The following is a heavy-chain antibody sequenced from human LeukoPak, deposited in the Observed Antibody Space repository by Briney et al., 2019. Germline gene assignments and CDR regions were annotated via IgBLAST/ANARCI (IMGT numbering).Heavy chain of an antibody. V-gene: IGHV3-66*02. CDR1: GLTVSSDY. CDR3: ARGGGAFCGTDCYRNFDY. CDR2: IYSGGGT. D-gene: IGHD2-21*02. J-gene: IGHJ4*02. Sequence: GGSLRLSCEASGLTVSSDYMSWVRQAPGKGLEWVSVIYSGGGTYYADSVKGRFTISRDNPKNTLSLQMNNLRPEDTAVYFCARGGGAFCGTDCYRNFDYWGQGTLVTVSS.